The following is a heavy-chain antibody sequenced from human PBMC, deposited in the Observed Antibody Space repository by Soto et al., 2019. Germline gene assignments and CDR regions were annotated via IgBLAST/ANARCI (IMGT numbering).Heavy chain of an antibody. CDR1: GGTFSRYT. V-gene: IGHV1-69*01. CDR2: STPMFGTP. J-gene: IGHJ4*02. CDR3: ARDGTLYDSSAYYYLY. Sequence: QVQLVQSGAEVKKPGSSVKVSCKASGGTFSRYTITWVRQAPGQGLEWMGGSTPMFGTPNYAQKFQGRVTITAEESTSTAYMELSSLRSEDTAMYYCARDGTLYDSSAYYYLYWGQGTLVTVSS. D-gene: IGHD3-22*01.